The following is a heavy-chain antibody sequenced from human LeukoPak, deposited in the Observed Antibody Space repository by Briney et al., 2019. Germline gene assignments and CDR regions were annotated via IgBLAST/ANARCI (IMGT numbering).Heavy chain of an antibody. D-gene: IGHD6-13*01. CDR3: ARYAPGGIDAFDV. J-gene: IGHJ3*01. CDR1: GGSINSYF. CDR2: SYYSGGT. Sequence: SETLSLTCTVSGGSINSYFWSWIRQPPGKGLEWIGSSYYSGGTNFNPSLKSRVTIPVDISKNQFSLKLDSVTAADTAMYYCARYAPGGIDAFDVWGQGTTVTVSS. V-gene: IGHV4-59*08.